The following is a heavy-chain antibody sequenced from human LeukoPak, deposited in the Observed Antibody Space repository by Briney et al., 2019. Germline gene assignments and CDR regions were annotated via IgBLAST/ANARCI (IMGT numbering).Heavy chain of an antibody. Sequence: SETLSLTCTVSGGSIRSYYWSWIRQPPGKELEWVGYLYYSGSTNYNPSLKSRVTVSVDTSKNQFSLMLSSVTAADTAVYYCARGRVHFDLWGRGTLVTVSS. CDR1: GGSIRSYY. CDR2: LYYSGST. V-gene: IGHV4-59*01. D-gene: IGHD3-10*01. J-gene: IGHJ2*01. CDR3: ARGRVHFDL.